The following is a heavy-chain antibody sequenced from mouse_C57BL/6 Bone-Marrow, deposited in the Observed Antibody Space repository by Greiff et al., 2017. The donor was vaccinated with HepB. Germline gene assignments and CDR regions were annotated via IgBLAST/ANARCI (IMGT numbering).Heavy chain of an antibody. D-gene: IGHD1-1*01. CDR3: AKEGCITPGVAKGWYFEV. V-gene: IGHV1-9*01. CDR2: ILPGSGST. CDR1: GYTFTGYW. Sequence: QVQLQQSGAELMKPGASVKLSCKATGYTFTGYWIEWVKQRPGHGLEWIGEILPGSGSTNYNEKFKGKATFTADTSSNTAYMQLSRLTTEDSAIYYCAKEGCITPGVAKGWYFEVWGTGTTLTVSS. J-gene: IGHJ1*03.